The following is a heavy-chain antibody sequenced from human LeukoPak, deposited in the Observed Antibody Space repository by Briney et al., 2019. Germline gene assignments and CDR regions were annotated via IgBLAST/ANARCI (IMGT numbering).Heavy chain of an antibody. CDR1: GFTFTIYA. CDR3: EKERGSLPDGQNRFDY. D-gene: IGHD5-24*01. CDR2: ISGVGDNT. J-gene: IGHJ4*02. V-gene: IGHV3-23*01. Sequence: GGSLRLSCAASGFTFTIYAVSCVRQAPGKGLEWGSAISGVGDNTYYAHSVKGRFTISRDTSKNTLYLHMNSLRAAEKDVYYCEKERGSLPDGQNRFDYWGQGTMVTVSS.